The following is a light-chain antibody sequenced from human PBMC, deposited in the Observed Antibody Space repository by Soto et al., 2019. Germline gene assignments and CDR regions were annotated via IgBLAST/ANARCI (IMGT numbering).Light chain of an antibody. CDR3: QQYGRSPPT. J-gene: IGKJ4*01. CDR1: QTFSNNY. Sequence: EVVLTQSPGTLSLSPGERATLSCRASQTFSNNYLAWYQQKPGKAPRLLIYGASSTASGIPDRFSGSGSGTDFTLTISRLEPEDFAVYYCQQYGRSPPTFGGGTKVEIK. V-gene: IGKV3-20*01. CDR2: GAS.